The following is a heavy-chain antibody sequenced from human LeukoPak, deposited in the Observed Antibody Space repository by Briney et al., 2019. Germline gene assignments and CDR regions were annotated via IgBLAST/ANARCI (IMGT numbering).Heavy chain of an antibody. CDR1: GGSISSYY. CDR2: IYYSGST. V-gene: IGHV4-59*12. D-gene: IGHD4-11*01. J-gene: IGHJ5*02. CDR3: ARGSIVTTVTKDNWFDP. Sequence: SETLSLTCTVSGGSISSYYWSWIRQPPGKGLEWIGYIYYSGSTNYNPSLKSRVTISVDTSKNQFSLKLSSVTAADTAVYYCARGSIVTTVTKDNWFDPWGQGTLVTVSS.